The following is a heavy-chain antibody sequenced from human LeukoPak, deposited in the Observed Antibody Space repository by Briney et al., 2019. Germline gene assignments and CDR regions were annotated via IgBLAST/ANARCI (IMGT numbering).Heavy chain of an antibody. CDR1: GGIFSSFA. D-gene: IGHD2-8*02. Sequence: SVKVSCKTSGGIFSSFAFSWVRQAPGQGLEWMGGIIPIFGTANYAQKFQGRVTITADKSTSTAYMELSSLRSEDTAVYYCARGSYWANWFDPWGQGTLVTVSS. V-gene: IGHV1-69*06. CDR2: IIPIFGTA. CDR3: ARGSYWANWFDP. J-gene: IGHJ5*02.